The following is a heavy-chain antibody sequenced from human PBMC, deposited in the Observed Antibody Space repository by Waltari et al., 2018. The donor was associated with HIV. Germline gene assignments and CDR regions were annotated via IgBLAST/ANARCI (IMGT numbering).Heavy chain of an antibody. CDR1: GSTLSSYA. CDR3: AKGASGWSPGY. V-gene: IGHV3-30*18. Sequence: QVQLVESGGGVVQPGRSLRLSCAAPGSTLSSYAMHWVRQAPGKGLEWVAVISYYGDNKYYADSVKGRFTISRDNSKNTLYLQMNSLRTEDTAVYYCAKGASGWSPGYWGQGTLVTVSS. J-gene: IGHJ4*02. CDR2: ISYYGDNK. D-gene: IGHD6-19*01.